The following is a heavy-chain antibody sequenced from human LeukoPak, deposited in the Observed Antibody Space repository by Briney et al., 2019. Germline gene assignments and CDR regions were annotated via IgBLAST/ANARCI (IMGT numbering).Heavy chain of an antibody. J-gene: IGHJ5*02. Sequence: PSETLSLTCTVSGGSVSSGGYYWSWIRQPPGKGLEWIGYIYYSGTTNYSPSLKSRVSISVDTSKNQFALKLSSVTAADTAVYYCARTTGRYIDFDPWGQGTLVTVSS. V-gene: IGHV4-61*08. CDR1: GGSVSSGGYY. CDR3: ARTTGRYIDFDP. D-gene: IGHD3-9*01. CDR2: IYYSGTT.